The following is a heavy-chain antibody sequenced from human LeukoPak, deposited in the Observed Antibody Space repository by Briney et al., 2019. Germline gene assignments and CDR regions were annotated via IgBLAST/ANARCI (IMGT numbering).Heavy chain of an antibody. J-gene: IGHJ6*03. V-gene: IGHV3-7*01. D-gene: IGHD5-18*01. CDR2: IKQDGSEK. CDR3: ARDTDTAIWVSVLYYYYYMDV. Sequence: GGSLRLSCAASGFSFSSYWMSWVRHAPGEGRGWVANIKQDGSEKYYMESVKGRFTISRDNAKNSLYLQMNSLRAEDTAVYYCARDTDTAIWVSVLYYYYYMDVWGKGTTVTVSS. CDR1: GFSFSSYW.